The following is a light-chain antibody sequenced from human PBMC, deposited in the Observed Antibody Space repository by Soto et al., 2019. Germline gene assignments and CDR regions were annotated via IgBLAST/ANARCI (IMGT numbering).Light chain of an antibody. CDR2: LNSDGSH. V-gene: IGLV4-69*01. CDR1: SGHSSYA. CDR3: QTWSTGIRV. J-gene: IGLJ3*02. Sequence: QTVVTQSPSASASLGASVKLTCTLSSGHSSYAIAWHQQQTEKGPRYLMKLNSDGSHSKGDGIPDRFSGSSSGTERYLTISSLQSEDEADYYCQTWSTGIRVFGGGTKLTVL.